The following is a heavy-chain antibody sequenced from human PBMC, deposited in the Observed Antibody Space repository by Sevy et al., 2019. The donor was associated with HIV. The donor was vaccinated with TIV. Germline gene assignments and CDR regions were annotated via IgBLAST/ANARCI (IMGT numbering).Heavy chain of an antibody. CDR3: ARDGENIVVVPAARQELGYYYGMDV. Sequence: GGSLRLSCAASGFTFSDYYMSWIRQAPGKGLEWVSYISSSGSTIYYADSVKGRFTISRDNAKNSLYLQMNSLRAEDTAVYYCARDGENIVVVPAARQELGYYYGMDVWGQGTTVTVSS. D-gene: IGHD2-2*01. V-gene: IGHV3-11*01. J-gene: IGHJ6*02. CDR2: ISSSGSTI. CDR1: GFTFSDYY.